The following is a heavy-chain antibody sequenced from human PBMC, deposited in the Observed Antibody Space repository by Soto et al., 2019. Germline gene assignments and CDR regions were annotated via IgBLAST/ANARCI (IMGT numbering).Heavy chain of an antibody. CDR3: AKVWESGSSGWALPMGYYYYYMDV. J-gene: IGHJ6*03. Sequence: ASVKVSCKASGYTFTSYAMHWVRQAPGQRLEWMGWINAGNGNTKYSQKFQGRVTITRDTSASTAYMELSSLRSEDTAVYYCAKVWESGSSGWALPMGYYYYYMDVWGKGTTVTVSS. CDR2: INAGNGNT. D-gene: IGHD6-19*01. CDR1: GYTFTSYA. V-gene: IGHV1-3*01.